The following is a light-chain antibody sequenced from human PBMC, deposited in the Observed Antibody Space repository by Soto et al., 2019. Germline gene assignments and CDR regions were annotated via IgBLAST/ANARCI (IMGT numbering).Light chain of an antibody. V-gene: IGKV1-27*01. J-gene: IGKJ4*01. CDR2: AAS. Sequence: DIEMTQSPSSLSASVGDRVTITCRASQGVTNFLAWYQQKPGKHPKLLIYAASTLEPGVPTRFSGSGSGTDFTLAISSLQPEDVANYYCQKYDSAPLTFGGGTKVEIK. CDR3: QKYDSAPLT. CDR1: QGVTNF.